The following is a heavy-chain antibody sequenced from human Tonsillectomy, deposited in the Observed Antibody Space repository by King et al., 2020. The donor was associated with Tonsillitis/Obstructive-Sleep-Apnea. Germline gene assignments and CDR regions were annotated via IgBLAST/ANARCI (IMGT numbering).Heavy chain of an antibody. CDR3: ARGYCSSTSCYAGTNY. V-gene: IGHV3-30*01. D-gene: IGHD2-2*01. Sequence: QVQLVESGGGVVQPGRSLRLSCAVSGFTFSSYVMHWVRQAPGKGLEWVAVISNDGSNKYYADSVKGRFTISRDNSNNTLYLQMNSLRAEDTAVYFFARGYCSSTSCYAGTNYWGQGTLVTVSS. J-gene: IGHJ4*02. CDR2: ISNDGSNK. CDR1: GFTFSSYV.